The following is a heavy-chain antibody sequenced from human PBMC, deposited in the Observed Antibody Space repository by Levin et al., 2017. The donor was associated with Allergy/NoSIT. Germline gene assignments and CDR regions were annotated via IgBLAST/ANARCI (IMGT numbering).Heavy chain of an antibody. CDR2: IYHSGST. Sequence: SSETLSLTCAVSGGSISSSNWWSWVRQPPGKGLEWIGEIYHSGSTNYNPSLKSRVTISVDKSKNQFSLKLSSVTAADTAVYYCAVQRGNSGYDWDYWGQGTLVTVSS. D-gene: IGHD5-12*01. J-gene: IGHJ4*02. CDR3: AVQRGNSGYDWDY. V-gene: IGHV4-4*02. CDR1: GGSISSSNW.